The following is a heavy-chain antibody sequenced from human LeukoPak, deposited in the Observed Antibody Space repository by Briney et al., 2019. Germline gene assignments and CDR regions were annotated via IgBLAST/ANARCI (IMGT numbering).Heavy chain of an antibody. J-gene: IGHJ6*03. CDR1: GFTFGDYA. V-gene: IGHV3-49*04. CDR3: TRLDFWSGYYTSYYYYYMGV. Sequence: PGGSLRLSCTASGFTFGDYAMSWVRQAPGKGLEWVGFIRSKAYGGTTEYAASVKGRFTISRDDSKSIAYLQMNSLKTEDTAVYYCTRLDFWSGYYTSYYYYYMGVWGKGTTVTVSS. D-gene: IGHD3-3*01. CDR2: IRSKAYGGTT.